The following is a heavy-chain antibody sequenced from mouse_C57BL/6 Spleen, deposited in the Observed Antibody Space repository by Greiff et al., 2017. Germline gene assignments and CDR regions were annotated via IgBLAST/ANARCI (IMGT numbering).Heavy chain of an antibody. CDR3: ARNGRITTVVARDWYFDV. Sequence: QVQLQQSGPGLVQPSQSLSITCTVSGFSLTSYGVHWVRQSPGKGLEWLGVIWSGGSTDYNAAFISRLSISKDNSKSQVFFKMNSLQADDTAIYYCARNGRITTVVARDWYFDVWGTGTTVTVSS. V-gene: IGHV2-2*01. CDR1: GFSLTSYG. CDR2: IWSGGST. J-gene: IGHJ1*03. D-gene: IGHD1-1*01.